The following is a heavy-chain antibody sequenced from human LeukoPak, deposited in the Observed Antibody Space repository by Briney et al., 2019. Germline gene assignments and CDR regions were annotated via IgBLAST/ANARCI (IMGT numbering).Heavy chain of an antibody. J-gene: IGHJ6*03. CDR3: AKDGGGYYPSYYYYMDV. CDR1: GFTLSSYW. V-gene: IGHV3-74*01. Sequence: PGGSLRLSCAASGFTLSSYWMHWVRQAPGKGLVWVSRIKSDGSTTNYADSVKGRFTISRDNAKNTLYLQMNSLRAEDTAVYYCAKDGGGYYPSYYYYMDVWGKGTTVTISS. CDR2: IKSDGSTT. D-gene: IGHD3-22*01.